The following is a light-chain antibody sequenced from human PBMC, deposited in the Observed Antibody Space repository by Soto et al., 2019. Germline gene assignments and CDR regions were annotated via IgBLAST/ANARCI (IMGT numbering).Light chain of an antibody. J-gene: IGLJ1*01. CDR3: SSYTSSSTPLYV. CDR2: EVS. CDR1: SSDVGVYNY. Sequence: QSALTQPASVSGSPGQSIAISCTGTSSDVGVYNYVSWYQQHPGKAPKLMIYEVSNRPSGVSNRFSGSKSGNTASLTISGLQAEDEADYYCSSYTSSSTPLYVFGTGTNLTVL. V-gene: IGLV2-14*01.